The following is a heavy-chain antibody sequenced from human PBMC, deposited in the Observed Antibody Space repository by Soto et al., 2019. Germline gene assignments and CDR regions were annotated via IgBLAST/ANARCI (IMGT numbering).Heavy chain of an antibody. CDR3: PNQRYDSDTSTNFQYYF. Sequence: LGPSQKISCKPCGYSFAGYWITWVRQKPGKVVEGMGRIDPSDSLTYYTPSFGGHVTISVTKSITTVFLQWRSLRASDTAIYYCPNQRYDSDTSTNFQYYF. V-gene: IGHV5-10-1*01. J-gene: IGHJ4*01. D-gene: IGHD3-22*01. CDR1: GYSFAGYW. CDR2: IDPSDSLT.